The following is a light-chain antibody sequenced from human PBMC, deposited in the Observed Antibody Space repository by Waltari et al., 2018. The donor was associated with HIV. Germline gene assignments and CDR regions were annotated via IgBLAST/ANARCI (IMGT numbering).Light chain of an antibody. V-gene: IGLV2-14*04. J-gene: IGLJ2*01. Sequence: PGQSITISCTGTSSDVGGYNYVSWYQQHPGKAPKLMIYDVSKRPSGVSNRFSGSKSGNTASLTISGLQAEDEADYYCSSYTSSSTLFGGGTKLTVL. CDR3: SSYTSSSTL. CDR1: SSDVGGYNY. CDR2: DVS.